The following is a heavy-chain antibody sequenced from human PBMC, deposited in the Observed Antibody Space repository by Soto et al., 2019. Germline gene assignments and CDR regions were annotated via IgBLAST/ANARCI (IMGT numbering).Heavy chain of an antibody. Sequence: GESLKISCKASGYTFINYWIAWVRQIPWKGLEWMGIIHPGDSYVRYSPSFQGLVTFSADKSINTAYAQWSSLKASDTALYYCARHVGGRDYYYGIEVWGKGNTVTVSS. CDR3: ARHVGGRDYYYGIEV. CDR1: GYTFINYW. V-gene: IGHV5-51*01. J-gene: IGHJ6*04. CDR2: IHPGDSYV.